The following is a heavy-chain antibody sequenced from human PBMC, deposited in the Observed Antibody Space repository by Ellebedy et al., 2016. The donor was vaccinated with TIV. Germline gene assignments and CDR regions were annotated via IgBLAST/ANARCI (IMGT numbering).Heavy chain of an antibody. Sequence: SVKVSCXSSGGAFNNLALAWVRQAAGQGLEWMGGIFPVLGTATYAKKFQGRLTVTVDDSTTTAYMELTSLTSDDTAVYYCARGPTGQTWYQHGLDVWGQGTAVTV. CDR2: IFPVLGTA. J-gene: IGHJ6*02. D-gene: IGHD1-1*01. CDR1: GGAFNNLA. V-gene: IGHV1-69*13. CDR3: ARGPTGQTWYQHGLDV.